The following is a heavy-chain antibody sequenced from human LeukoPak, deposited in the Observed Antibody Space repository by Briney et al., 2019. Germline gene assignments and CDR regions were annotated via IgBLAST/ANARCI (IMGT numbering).Heavy chain of an antibody. CDR3: ASNVLNREGPGDY. V-gene: IGHV3-30*02. D-gene: IGHD5-24*01. Sequence: PSGGSLRLSCAASGFTFSSYGMHWVRQAPGKGLEWAAFIRYDGSNKYYADSVKGRFTISRDNSKNTLYLQMNSLRAEDTAVYYCASNVLNREGPGDYWGQGTLVTVSS. CDR2: IRYDGSNK. J-gene: IGHJ4*02. CDR1: GFTFSSYG.